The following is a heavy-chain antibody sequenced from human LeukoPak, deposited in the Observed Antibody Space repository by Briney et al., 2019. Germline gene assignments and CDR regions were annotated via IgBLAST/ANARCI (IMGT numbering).Heavy chain of an antibody. Sequence: GASAKVSCKASGYTLTGYYMYWVRQAPGQGLEWMGWINPNSGGTNYAQKFQGRVTMTRDTSISTAYMELSRLRSDDTAVYYCARDPIAVAGPYFDYWGQGTLVTVSS. D-gene: IGHD6-19*01. V-gene: IGHV1-2*02. J-gene: IGHJ4*02. CDR2: INPNSGGT. CDR1: GYTLTGYY. CDR3: ARDPIAVAGPYFDY.